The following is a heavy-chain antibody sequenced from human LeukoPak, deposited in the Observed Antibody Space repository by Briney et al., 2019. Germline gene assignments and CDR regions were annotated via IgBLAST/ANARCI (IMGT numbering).Heavy chain of an antibody. CDR2: INHSGYT. V-gene: IGHV4-34*01. Sequence: SETLSLTCAVSCVSFEDYYWSWVRQTPGKGLEWIGEINHSGYTNDSPSLKSRVTPSIDTSRKQFSLNLRSVTVADAGIYYCTRMTTGHDYWGQGTLVTVSS. CDR1: CVSFEDYY. J-gene: IGHJ4*02. D-gene: IGHD4-17*01. CDR3: TRMTTGHDY.